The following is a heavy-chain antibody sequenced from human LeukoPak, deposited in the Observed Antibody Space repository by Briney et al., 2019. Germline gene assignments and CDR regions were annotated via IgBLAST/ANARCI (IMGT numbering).Heavy chain of an antibody. CDR1: GGSISSGGYS. J-gene: IGHJ4*02. D-gene: IGHD4-17*01. CDR2: IYHSGST. Sequence: PSETLSLTCAVSGGSISSGGYSWSWIRQPPGKGLEWIGYIYHSGSTYYNPSLKSRVTISVDRSKNQFSLKLSSVTAADTAVYYCASVTTGFDYWGQGTLVTVSS. CDR3: ASVTTGFDY. V-gene: IGHV4-30-2*01.